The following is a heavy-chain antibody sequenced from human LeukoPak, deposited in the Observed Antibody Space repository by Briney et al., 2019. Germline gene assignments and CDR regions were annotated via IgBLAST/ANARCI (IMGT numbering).Heavy chain of an antibody. V-gene: IGHV4-59*01. Sequence: SETLSLTCTVSGGSISSYYWNWIRQPPGKGLEWIGYIYYSGSTNYTPSLKSRVTISVDTSKNQFSLKLSSVTAADTAVYYCAGRLWRRDGYNLSAFDIWGQGTMVTVSS. CDR2: IYYSGST. D-gene: IGHD5-24*01. CDR3: AGRLWRRDGYNLSAFDI. CDR1: GGSISSYY. J-gene: IGHJ3*02.